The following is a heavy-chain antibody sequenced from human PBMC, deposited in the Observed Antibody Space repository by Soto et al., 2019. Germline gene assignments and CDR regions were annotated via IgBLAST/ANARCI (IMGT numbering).Heavy chain of an antibody. J-gene: IGHJ4*02. CDR1: GFTFSSYG. CDR2: ISYDGSNK. V-gene: IGHV3-30*18. D-gene: IGHD6-6*01. Sequence: GGSLRLSCAASGFTFSSYGMHWVRQAPGKGLEWVAVISYDGSNKYYADSVKGRFTISRDNSKNTLYLQMNSLRAEDTAVYYCAKTPIAARLVRFYFDDWGQGTLVTVSS. CDR3: AKTPIAARLVRFYFDD.